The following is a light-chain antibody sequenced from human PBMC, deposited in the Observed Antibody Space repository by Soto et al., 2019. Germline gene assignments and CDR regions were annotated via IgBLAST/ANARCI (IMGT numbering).Light chain of an antibody. Sequence: EIVLTRSPGTLSLSPGEGATLSCMASQSVSNNFVAWYQQRPGKAPRLLIYGSSSRASGIPDRFSGSGSGTDFTLTISRLEPEDFAVYYCQQYCCSLLSFGGGTKVEIK. V-gene: IGKV3-20*01. J-gene: IGKJ4*01. CDR2: GSS. CDR3: QQYCCSLLS. CDR1: QSVSNNF.